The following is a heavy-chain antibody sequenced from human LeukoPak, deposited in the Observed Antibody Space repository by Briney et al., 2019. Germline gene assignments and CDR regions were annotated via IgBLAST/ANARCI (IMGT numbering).Heavy chain of an antibody. CDR2: IWYDGSNK. Sequence: GGSLRLSCAASGFTFSSYGMHWVRQAPGKGLEWVAVIWYDGSNKYYADSVKGRFTISRDNSKNTLYLQMNSLRAEDTAVYYCARDGGWLSVGAYDYWGQGTLVTVSS. V-gene: IGHV3-33*01. CDR3: ARDGGWLSVGAYDY. J-gene: IGHJ4*02. CDR1: GFTFSSYG. D-gene: IGHD1-26*01.